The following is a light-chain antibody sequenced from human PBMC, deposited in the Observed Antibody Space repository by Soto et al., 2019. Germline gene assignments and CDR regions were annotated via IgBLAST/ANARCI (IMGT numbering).Light chain of an antibody. CDR3: MQALQTPIT. CDR1: QSLLHSDGKTY. J-gene: IGKJ5*01. Sequence: DIVMTQTPLSLSVTPGQPASISCKSSQSLLHSDGKTYLYWYLQKPGQSPQLLIYEVSSRLSGVPDRFSGSGAGTDCTLKISRVEAEDVGVDYCMQALQTPITFGQGTGLEIK. CDR2: EVS. V-gene: IGKV2-29*03.